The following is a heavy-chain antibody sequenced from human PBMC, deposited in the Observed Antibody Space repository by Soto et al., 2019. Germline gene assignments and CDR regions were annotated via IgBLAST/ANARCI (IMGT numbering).Heavy chain of an antibody. J-gene: IGHJ4*02. CDR3: AHRPPLQSLDWNFFDF. V-gene: IGHV2-5*01. D-gene: IGHD1-7*01. CDR2: IYWNDDK. CDR1: GFSLSTSGVG. Sequence: QITLKESGPTLVKPTQTLTLTCTFSGFSLSTSGVGVGWIRQPPGKALEWLALIYWNDDKRYSPSLKSRLTITKDTSKNQVVLTMTNMDPVDTATYYCAHRPPLQSLDWNFFDFWGQGTLVTVSS.